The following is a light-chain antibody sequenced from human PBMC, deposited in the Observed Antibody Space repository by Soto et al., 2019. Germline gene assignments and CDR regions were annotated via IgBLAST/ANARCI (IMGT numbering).Light chain of an antibody. CDR3: QQSDSTPYT. CDR2: DAS. CDR1: QSISKW. J-gene: IGKJ2*01. Sequence: DIQMTQSPSTLSASVGDRVTITCRASQSISKWLVWYQQKPGKAPKVLIFDASILASGVPSRFSGSGSGTEFTLTIASLQPEDFSTYYCQQSDSTPYTFGQGTKVDIK. V-gene: IGKV1-5*01.